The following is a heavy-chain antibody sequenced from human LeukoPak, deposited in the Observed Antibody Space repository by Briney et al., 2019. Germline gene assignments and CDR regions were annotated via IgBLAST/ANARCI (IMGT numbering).Heavy chain of an antibody. CDR1: GFTFSSCS. D-gene: IGHD1-1*01. CDR3: ARDQGRTTGTTVAFDI. CDR2: ISSSSSYI. J-gene: IGHJ3*02. Sequence: GGSLRLSCAASGFTFSSCSMNWVRQDPGKGLEWVSSISSSSSYIYYADSVKGRFTISRDNAKNSLYLQMNSLRAEDTAVYYCARDQGRTTGTTVAFDIWGQGTMVTVPS. V-gene: IGHV3-21*01.